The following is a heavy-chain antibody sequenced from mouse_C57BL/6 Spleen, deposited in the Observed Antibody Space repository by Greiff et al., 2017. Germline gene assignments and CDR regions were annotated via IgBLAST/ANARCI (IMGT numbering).Heavy chain of an antibody. D-gene: IGHD2-4*01. J-gene: IGHJ3*01. CDR2: IDPSDSYT. CDR1: GYTFTSYW. Sequence: QVQLQQPGAELVRPGTSVKLSCKASGYTFTSYWMHWVKQRPGQGLEWIGVIDPSDSYTNYNQKFKGKATLTVDTSSSTAYMQLSSLTSEDSAVYYCATIYYDYDGAYWGQGTLVTVSA. V-gene: IGHV1-59*01. CDR3: ATIYYDYDGAY.